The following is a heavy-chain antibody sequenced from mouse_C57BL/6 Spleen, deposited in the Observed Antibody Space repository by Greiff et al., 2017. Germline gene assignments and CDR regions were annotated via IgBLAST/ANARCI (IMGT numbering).Heavy chain of an antibody. J-gene: IGHJ4*01. V-gene: IGHV2-6*01. CDR3: ASGLTPGAMDY. CDR1: GFSLTSYG. CDR2: IWGVGST. Sequence: VQLQESGPGLVAPSQSLSITCTVSGFSLTSYGVDWVRQSPGKGLEWLGVIWGVGSTNYNSALKSRLSISKDNSKSQVFLKMNSLQTDDTAMYXCASGLTPGAMDYWGQGTSVTVSS.